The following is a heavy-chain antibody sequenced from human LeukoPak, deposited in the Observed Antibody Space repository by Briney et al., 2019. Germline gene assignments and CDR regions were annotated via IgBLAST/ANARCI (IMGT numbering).Heavy chain of an antibody. D-gene: IGHD2-2*01. CDR3: ATLNWDDGVVSGFDR. CDR2: IRQDGNEI. Sequence: GGSLRLSCAASGFSFRNSWMSWVRQAPGKGLEWVANIRQDGNEIYYMDSVKGRFTISRDNVKKSLYLQMNLPRAEDTAVYYCATLNWDDGVVSGFDRWGQGILVTVSS. J-gene: IGHJ5*02. V-gene: IGHV3-7*01. CDR1: GFSFRNSW.